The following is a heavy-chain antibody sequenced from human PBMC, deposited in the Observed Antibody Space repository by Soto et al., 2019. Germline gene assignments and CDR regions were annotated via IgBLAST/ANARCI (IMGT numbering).Heavy chain of an antibody. V-gene: IGHV3-13*01. CDR1: GFTFSSYD. D-gene: IGHD4-17*01. CDR3: ARGRYYGDYHTSFDD. CDR2: IGTAGDT. J-gene: IGHJ4*02. Sequence: EVPLVESGGGLVQPGGSLSLSCAASGFTFSSYDMHWVRQATGTGLEWVSAIGTAGDTYYPGSVKGRFTSSRENAKNAWYLQMNSLRAGDTAVYYCARGRYYGDYHTSFDDWGQGTLGTVSS.